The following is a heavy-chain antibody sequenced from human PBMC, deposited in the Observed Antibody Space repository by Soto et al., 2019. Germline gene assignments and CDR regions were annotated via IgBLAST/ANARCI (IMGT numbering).Heavy chain of an antibody. CDR1: GFTFSSYS. CDR3: ARENYYDSSGYYFDY. V-gene: IGHV3-48*02. CDR2: ISSSSSTI. D-gene: IGHD3-22*01. J-gene: IGHJ4*02. Sequence: GGSLRLSCAASGFTFSSYSMNWVRQAPGKGLEWVSYISSSSSTIYYADSVKGRFTISRDNAKNSLYLQMNSLRDGDTAVYYCARENYYDSSGYYFDYWGQGTLVTVSS.